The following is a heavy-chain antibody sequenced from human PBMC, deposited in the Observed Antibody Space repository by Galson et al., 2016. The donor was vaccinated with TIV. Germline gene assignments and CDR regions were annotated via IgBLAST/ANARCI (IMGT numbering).Heavy chain of an antibody. CDR2: INSDGSSI. D-gene: IGHD3-22*01. Sequence: SLRLSCAASGFTFTNYWMEWVRQVPGKGLVWVSRINSDGSSIRYADSVKGRFTISRDNAENTLYLQMNSLRAEDTAVYYCTRVPFDYYDTSGYSYYFVYWGQGTLVSVSS. V-gene: IGHV3-74*01. CDR3: TRVPFDYYDTSGYSYYFVY. CDR1: GFTFTNYW. J-gene: IGHJ4*02.